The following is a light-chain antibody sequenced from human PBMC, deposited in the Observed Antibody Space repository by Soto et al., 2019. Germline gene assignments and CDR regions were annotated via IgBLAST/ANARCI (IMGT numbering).Light chain of an antibody. CDR1: DSNIGSFT. V-gene: IGLV1-44*01. CDR2: TTY. J-gene: IGLJ1*01. CDR3: ESWDDSLSGFV. Sequence: QSVLTQPPSASGTPGQRVTISCSGSDSNIGSFTVHWYQQVPGTAPKPLIHTTYQRPSGVPDRFSGSKSGTSGSLAISGLQPEDEADYYCESWDDSLSGFVLGTGTKATVL.